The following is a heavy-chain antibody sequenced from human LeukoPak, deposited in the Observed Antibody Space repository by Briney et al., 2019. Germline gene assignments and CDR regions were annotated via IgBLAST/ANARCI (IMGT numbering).Heavy chain of an antibody. V-gene: IGHV4-4*09. J-gene: IGHJ6*03. CDR2: IYTSGST. D-gene: IGHD2-21*01. CDR3: ARSLLAARAYYYYYYMDV. CDR1: GDSISSYY. Sequence: SETLSLTCTVSGDSISSYYWSWIRQPPGKGLEWIGYIYTSGSTNYNPSLKSRVTISVDTSKNQFSLKLSSVTAADTAVYYCARSLLAARAYYYYYYMDVWGKGTTVTVSS.